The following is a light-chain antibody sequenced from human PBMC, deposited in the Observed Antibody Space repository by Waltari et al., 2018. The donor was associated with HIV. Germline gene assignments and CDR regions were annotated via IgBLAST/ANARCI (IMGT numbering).Light chain of an antibody. Sequence: QSALTQPASVSGSPGQSITISCTGTSSDIGGSKYVSWYQHHPCKAPRLMIYEVSGRSSGVSNRFSGSKSANTASLTISGLQAEDEADYYCSSSTTISTVVFGGGTKVTVL. CDR2: EVS. V-gene: IGLV2-14*01. CDR1: SSDIGGSKY. CDR3: SSSTTISTVV. J-gene: IGLJ2*01.